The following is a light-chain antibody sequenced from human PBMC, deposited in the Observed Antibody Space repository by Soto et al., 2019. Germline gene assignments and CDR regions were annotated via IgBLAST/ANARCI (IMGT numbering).Light chain of an antibody. CDR1: QSISRN. CDR2: DAS. CDR3: QQYGSSLWT. Sequence: IVMSQSPDTLSVSAGERATLSCRASQSISRNLAWYQQKGVQAPRLLIYDASTRATGTPARFSGSGSGTDFTLTISSLQSEDFAIYYCQQYGSSLWTFGQGTKVDIK. V-gene: IGKV3-15*01. J-gene: IGKJ1*01.